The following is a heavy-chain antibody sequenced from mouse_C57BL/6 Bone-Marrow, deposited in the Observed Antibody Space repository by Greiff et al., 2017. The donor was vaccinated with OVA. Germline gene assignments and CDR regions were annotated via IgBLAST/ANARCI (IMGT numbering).Heavy chain of an antibody. Sequence: EVQLQQSGPVLVKPGASVKMSCKASGYTFTDYYMNWVKQSPGKSLEWIGVINPYNGGTSYNQKFKGKATLTVDKSSSTAYMELNSLTSEDSAVYYCAKIYYGSSYGYWGQGTTLTVSS. V-gene: IGHV1-19*01. CDR2: INPYNGGT. D-gene: IGHD1-1*01. CDR3: AKIYYGSSYGY. CDR1: GYTFTDYY. J-gene: IGHJ2*01.